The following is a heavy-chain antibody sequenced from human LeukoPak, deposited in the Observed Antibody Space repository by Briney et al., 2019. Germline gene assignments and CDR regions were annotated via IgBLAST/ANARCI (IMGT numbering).Heavy chain of an antibody. Sequence: PGGSLRLSCAVSGFTFSNYSMNWVRQAPGKGLEWVSSISSSSSYIYYADSVKGRFTISRDNAKNSLYLQMNSLRAEDTAVYYCARMGGSLDYWGQGTLVTVSS. J-gene: IGHJ4*02. CDR1: GFTFSNYS. D-gene: IGHD3-16*01. CDR2: ISSSSSYI. CDR3: ARMGGSLDY. V-gene: IGHV3-21*01.